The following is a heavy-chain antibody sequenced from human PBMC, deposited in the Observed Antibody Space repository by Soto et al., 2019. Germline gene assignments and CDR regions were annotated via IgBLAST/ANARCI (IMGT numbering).Heavy chain of an antibody. CDR1: GYTFTSYY. CDR3: ARDRRLGRYFVWLEGDAFDI. V-gene: IGHV1-46*03. J-gene: IGHJ3*02. D-gene: IGHD3-9*01. Sequence: GASVKVSCKASGYTFTSYYMHWVRQAPGQGLEWMGIINPSGGSTSYAQKFQGRVTMTRDTSTSTVYMELSSLRSEDTAVYYCARDRRLGRYFVWLEGDAFDIWGQGTMVTVSS. CDR2: INPSGGST.